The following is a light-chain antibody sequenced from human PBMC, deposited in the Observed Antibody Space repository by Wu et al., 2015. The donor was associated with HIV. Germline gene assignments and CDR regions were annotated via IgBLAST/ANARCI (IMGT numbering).Light chain of an antibody. J-gene: IGKJ2*01. CDR3: QQYDGSPYT. CDR1: QSVSSSY. V-gene: IGKV3-20*01. CDR2: GAS. Sequence: EIVLTQSPDTLSLSPGERATLSCRASQSVSSSYLAWYQQKPGQAPRLLIYGASSRATGIPDRFSGSGSGTDFTLTISRLEPEDFAVYSCQQYDGSPYTFGQGTKLEI.